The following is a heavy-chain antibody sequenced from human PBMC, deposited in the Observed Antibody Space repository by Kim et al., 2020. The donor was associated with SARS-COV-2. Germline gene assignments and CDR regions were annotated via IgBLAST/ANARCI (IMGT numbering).Heavy chain of an antibody. CDR1: GYTFAAYG. Sequence: ASVKVSCKASGYTFAAYGISWVRQARGQGLQWMGGIGAYNGMSDYGQTFHDRITMTTDISSSTAYLEVRSLRSDDTAIYFCARGGRGDHFYNGMDVWGLGTAVIVSS. D-gene: IGHD2-21*02. CDR2: IGAYNGMS. J-gene: IGHJ6*02. CDR3: ARGGRGDHFYNGMDV. V-gene: IGHV1-18*01.